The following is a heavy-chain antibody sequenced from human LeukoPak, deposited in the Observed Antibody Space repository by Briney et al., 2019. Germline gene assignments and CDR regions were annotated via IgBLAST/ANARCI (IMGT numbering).Heavy chain of an antibody. J-gene: IGHJ5*02. Sequence: GGSLRLSCAASGFTFSSYWMTWVRQAPGKGLEWVANIKEDGSEKHYVDSVKGRLTISRDNTKNSLYLQINSLRADDTAVYYCATDKAVWDGSRGLVFDHWGQGTLVTVSS. D-gene: IGHD2-15*01. CDR1: GFTFSSYW. CDR3: ATDKAVWDGSRGLVFDH. CDR2: IKEDGSEK. V-gene: IGHV3-7*01.